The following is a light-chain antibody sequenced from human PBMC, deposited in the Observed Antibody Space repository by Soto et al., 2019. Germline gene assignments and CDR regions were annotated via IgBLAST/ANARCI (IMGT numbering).Light chain of an antibody. CDR3: QSYDSSLSGSNV. V-gene: IGLV1-40*01. Sequence: QPVLKQPPAVSGATGQRVTISCTGSSSNIGAGYDVHWYQQLPETAPKLLIYGNNNRPSGVPDRFSGSKSGTSASLAITGLQAEDEADYYCQSYDSSLSGSNVFGTGTKVTVL. CDR2: GNN. J-gene: IGLJ1*01. CDR1: SSNIGAGYD.